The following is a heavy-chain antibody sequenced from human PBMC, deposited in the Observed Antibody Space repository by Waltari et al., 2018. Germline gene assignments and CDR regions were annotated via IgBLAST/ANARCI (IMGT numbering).Heavy chain of an antibody. Sequence: QVQLVESGGGVVQPGRSLRLSCAASGFTFSSYAMHWVRQAPGKGLEWVAGISYDGSNKYYADSVKGRFTISRDNSKNTLYLQMNSLRAEDTAVYYCARMWKSGSYGYFDYWGQGTLVTVSS. D-gene: IGHD1-26*01. CDR1: GFTFSSYA. CDR3: ARMWKSGSYGYFDY. J-gene: IGHJ4*02. CDR2: ISYDGSNK. V-gene: IGHV3-30*01.